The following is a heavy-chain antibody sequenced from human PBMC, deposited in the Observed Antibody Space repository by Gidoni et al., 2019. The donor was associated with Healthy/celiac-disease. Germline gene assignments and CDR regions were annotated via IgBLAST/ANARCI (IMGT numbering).Heavy chain of an antibody. CDR3: ARVESIAVAGAHYYYYYMDV. CDR2: IIPIFGTA. CDR1: GGTFSSYA. V-gene: IGHV1-69*06. D-gene: IGHD6-19*01. J-gene: IGHJ6*03. Sequence: QVQLVQSGAEVKKPGSSVKVSCKASGGTFSSYAISWVRLAPGQGLEWMGGIIPIFGTANYAQKFQGRVTITADKSTSTAYMELSSLRSEDTAVYYCARVESIAVAGAHYYYYYMDVWGKGTTVTVSS.